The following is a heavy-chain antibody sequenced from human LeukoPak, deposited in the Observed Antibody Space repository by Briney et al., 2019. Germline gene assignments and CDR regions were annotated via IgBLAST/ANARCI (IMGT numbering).Heavy chain of an antibody. V-gene: IGHV1-18*01. J-gene: IGHJ3*02. Sequence: ASVKVSCKASGYTFTSYGISWVRQAPGQGLEWMGWISAHNGNTNYAQKLQGRVTMTTDTSTSTAYMELRSLRSDDTAVYYCARDFGAEDIVVVPAACDIWGQGTMVAVSS. D-gene: IGHD2-2*01. CDR2: ISAHNGNT. CDR1: GYTFTSYG. CDR3: ARDFGAEDIVVVPAACDI.